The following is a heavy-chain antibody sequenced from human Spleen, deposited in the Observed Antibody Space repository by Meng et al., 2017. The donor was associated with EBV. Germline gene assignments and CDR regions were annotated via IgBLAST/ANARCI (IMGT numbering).Heavy chain of an antibody. V-gene: IGHV7-4-1*02. Sequence: VQCVQSGAEWKKAGASVKCSCTASVYTFTSYAMNGVRQAPGQGLEWMGWINTNTGKPTYGQGFTGRFVFSLDTSVSTTYLQINRLQAEDTAVYYCARVLSSWYDIGYWGQGTLVTVSS. CDR1: VYTFTSYA. D-gene: IGHD3-9*01. CDR2: INTNTGKP. J-gene: IGHJ4*02. CDR3: ARVLSSWYDIGY.